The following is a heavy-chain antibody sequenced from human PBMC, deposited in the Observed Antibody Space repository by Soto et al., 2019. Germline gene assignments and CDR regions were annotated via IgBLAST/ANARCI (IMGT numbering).Heavy chain of an antibody. CDR2: ISYDGSNK. D-gene: IGHD5-12*01. V-gene: IGHV3-30-3*01. J-gene: IGHJ4*02. CDR1: GFTFSSYA. Sequence: QVQLVESGGGVVQPGRSLRLSCAASGFTFSSYAMLWVRQAPGKGLEWVAVISYDGSNKYYADSVKGRFTISRDNSKNTLYLQMNSLRAEDTAVYYCARDFWPVDIVATNYFDYWGQGTLVTVSS. CDR3: ARDFWPVDIVATNYFDY.